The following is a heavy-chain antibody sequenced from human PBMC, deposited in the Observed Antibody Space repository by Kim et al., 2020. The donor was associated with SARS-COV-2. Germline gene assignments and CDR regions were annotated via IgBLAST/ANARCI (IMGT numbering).Heavy chain of an antibody. Sequence: GGSLRLSCAASGFTFSSYAMSWVRQAPGKGLEWVSAISGSGGSTYYADSVKGRFTISRDNSKNTLYLQMNSLRAEDTAVYYCANWVDCSGGSCYSFYFDYWGQGTLVTVSS. CDR3: ANWVDCSGGSCYSFYFDY. V-gene: IGHV3-23*01. J-gene: IGHJ4*02. D-gene: IGHD2-15*01. CDR1: GFTFSSYA. CDR2: ISGSGGST.